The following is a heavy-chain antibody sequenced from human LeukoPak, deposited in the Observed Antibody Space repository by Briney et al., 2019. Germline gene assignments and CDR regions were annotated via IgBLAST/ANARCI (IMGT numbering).Heavy chain of an antibody. V-gene: IGHV4-59*01. J-gene: IGHJ3*02. D-gene: IGHD3-22*01. CDR2: IYDSGST. CDR1: GGSTSSSY. Sequence: SETLSLTCTVSGGSTSSSYWSWIRQPPGKGLEWIGYIYDSGSTNYNPSLKSRVTISVDTSNNQFSLKLSSVTAADTAVYYCACLTTADAFDIWGQGTMVTVSS. CDR3: ACLTTADAFDI.